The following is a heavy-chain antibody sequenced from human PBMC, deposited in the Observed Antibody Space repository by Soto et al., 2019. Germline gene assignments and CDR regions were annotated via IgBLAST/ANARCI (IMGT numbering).Heavy chain of an antibody. D-gene: IGHD3-3*01. CDR3: ARGGYDFWSGYYNRYYYYGMDV. CDR2: ISAYNGNT. CDR1: GYTFTSYG. J-gene: IGHJ6*02. Sequence: ASVKVSCKASGYTFTSYGISWVRQAPGQGLEWMGWISAYNGNTNYAQKLQGRVTMTTDTSTSTAYMELRSLRSEDTAVYYCARGGYDFWSGYYNRYYYYGMDVWGQGTTVTVSS. V-gene: IGHV1-18*01.